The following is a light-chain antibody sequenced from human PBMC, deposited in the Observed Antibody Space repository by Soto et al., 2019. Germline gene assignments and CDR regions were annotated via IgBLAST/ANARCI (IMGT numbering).Light chain of an antibody. V-gene: IGLV1-44*01. CDR3: AAWDDSLNAYV. CDR1: SSNVGSNT. J-gene: IGLJ1*01. CDR2: SNN. Sequence: QSVLTQPPSASGTPGQRVTISCSGSSSNVGSNTVNWYQQLPGTAPKLLIYSNNQRPSGVPDRFSGSKSGTSASLAISGLQSGYEADYYCAAWDDSLNAYVFATGTKVTVL.